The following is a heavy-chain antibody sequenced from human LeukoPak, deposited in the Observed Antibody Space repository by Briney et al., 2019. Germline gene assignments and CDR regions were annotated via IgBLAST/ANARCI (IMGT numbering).Heavy chain of an antibody. Sequence: SVKVSCKASGGTFSSYAISWVRQAPGQGLEWMGGIIPIFGTANYAQKFQGRVTITTDESTSTAYMELRSLRSDDTAVYYCAREGVVVVPAAMFSYYYYGMDVWGQGTTVTVSS. CDR3: AREGVVVVPAAMFSYYYYGMDV. V-gene: IGHV1-69*05. J-gene: IGHJ6*02. CDR2: IIPIFGTA. D-gene: IGHD2-2*01. CDR1: GGTFSSYA.